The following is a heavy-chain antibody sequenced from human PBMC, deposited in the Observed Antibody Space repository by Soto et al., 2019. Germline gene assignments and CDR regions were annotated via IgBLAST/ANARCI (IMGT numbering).Heavy chain of an antibody. V-gene: IGHV3-23*01. CDR3: AKIGDPTYGNWYFDI. D-gene: IGHD3-10*01. CDR1: GFTFSSYA. J-gene: IGHJ2*01. CDR2: VDSSGSNT. Sequence: EVQLLESGGDLVQPGGSLRLSCAASGFTFSSYAMSWVRQDPRKGLGWVSTVDSSGSNTYYTDYVKGRFTISRDNSKNSLFLHMNSLTAEDKVVYYCAKIGDPTYGNWYFDIWGRGILITVSS.